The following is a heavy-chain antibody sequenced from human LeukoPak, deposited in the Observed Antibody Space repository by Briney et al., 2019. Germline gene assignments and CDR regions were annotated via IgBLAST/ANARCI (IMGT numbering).Heavy chain of an antibody. Sequence: SQTLSLTCTVSGGSISSGSYYWSWIRQPAGKGLEWIGRINTSGSTNYNPSLKSRVTISVDTSKNQFSLKLSSVTAADTAVYYCARSPDLRLRNDAFDIWGQGTMVTVSS. CDR1: GGSISSGSYY. CDR2: INTSGST. V-gene: IGHV4-61*02. CDR3: ARSPDLRLRNDAFDI. J-gene: IGHJ3*02. D-gene: IGHD2-2*01.